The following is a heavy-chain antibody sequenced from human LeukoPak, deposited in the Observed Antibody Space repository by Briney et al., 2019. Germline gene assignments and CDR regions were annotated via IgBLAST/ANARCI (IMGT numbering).Heavy chain of an antibody. J-gene: IGHJ4*02. Sequence: GGSLRLSCAASGFTFSSHAMSWVRQAPGKGLEWVSAISGSGGSTYYADSVKGRFTISRDNSKNTLYLQMNSLRAEDTAVYYCAKLPVLTGDYFDYWGQGTLVTVSS. CDR2: ISGSGGST. V-gene: IGHV3-23*01. D-gene: IGHD2-8*02. CDR1: GFTFSSHA. CDR3: AKLPVLTGDYFDY.